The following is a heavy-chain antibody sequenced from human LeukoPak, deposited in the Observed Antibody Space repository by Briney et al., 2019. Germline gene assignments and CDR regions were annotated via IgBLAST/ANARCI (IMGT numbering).Heavy chain of an antibody. D-gene: IGHD3-10*01. J-gene: IGHJ4*02. CDR1: GFTFKTHA. Sequence: PGGSLRLSCAASGFTFKTHAMSWVRQAPGKGLEWVAFTSFDENKKYYTDSVKGRFTISRDNSKNTLYLQLNSLRTEDTAVYYCARAGKWLPDDLDYWGQGTLVTVSS. V-gene: IGHV3-33*08. CDR3: ARAGKWLPDDLDY. CDR2: TSFDENKK.